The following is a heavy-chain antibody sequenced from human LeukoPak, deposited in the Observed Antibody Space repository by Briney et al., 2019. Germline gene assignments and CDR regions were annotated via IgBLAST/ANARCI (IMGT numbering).Heavy chain of an antibody. CDR3: ARHLYGSDHSAFGY. D-gene: IGHD1-26*01. Sequence: ISCEGSGYSFTXYWIGGGXXLPGXGLEGMGIIYPGDSDTRYSPSFQGQVTISADRSISTAYLQWSSLKASDTAIYYCARHLYGSDHSAFGYWGQGTLVTVSS. J-gene: IGHJ4*02. CDR2: IYPGDSDT. V-gene: IGHV5-51*01. CDR1: GYSFTXYW.